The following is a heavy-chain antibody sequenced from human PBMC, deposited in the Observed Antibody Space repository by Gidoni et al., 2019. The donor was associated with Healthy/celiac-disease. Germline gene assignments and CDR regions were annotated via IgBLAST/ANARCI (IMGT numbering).Heavy chain of an antibody. D-gene: IGHD3-3*01. J-gene: IGHJ4*02. V-gene: IGHV3-7*03. CDR1: GFTFSSYW. Sequence: EVQLVESGGGLVQPGGSLRLFCAASGFTFSSYWMSWVRQAPGKGLEWVAKIKQDGREKYYVDSVKGRLNIPRDNAKNSLYLQMNSLRGEDTAVYYCARVYYDFWSGRPRYYFDYWGQGTLVTVSS. CDR2: IKQDGREK. CDR3: ARVYYDFWSGRPRYYFDY.